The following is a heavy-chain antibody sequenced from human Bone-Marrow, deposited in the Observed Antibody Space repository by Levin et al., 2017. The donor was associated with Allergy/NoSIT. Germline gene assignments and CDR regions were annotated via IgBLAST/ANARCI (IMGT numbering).Heavy chain of an antibody. CDR2: LSTSGDS. J-gene: IGHJ4*02. D-gene: IGHD5-18*01. CDR3: ARARSSGTAIEFDY. V-gene: IGHV4-4*07. CDR1: GASISSSY. Sequence: NTSETLSLTCTVSGASISSSYWSWIRQPAGKGLEWIGRLSTSGDSAYNPSLKSRVTMSLDTSKNQFSLKLSPVTAADTALYYCARARSSGTAIEFDYWGQGTLVTVSS.